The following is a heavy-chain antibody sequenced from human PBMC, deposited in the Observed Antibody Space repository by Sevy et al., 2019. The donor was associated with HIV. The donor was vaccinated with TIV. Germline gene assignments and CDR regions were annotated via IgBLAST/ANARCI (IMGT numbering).Heavy chain of an antibody. D-gene: IGHD6-13*01. CDR1: GGSISSYY. V-gene: IGHV4-59*01. CDR2: IYYSGST. Sequence: SETLSLTCTVSGGSISSYYWSWIRQPPGKGPQWIGYIYYSGSTNYNPSLKSPVTISVDTSKNQFSLKLSSVTAADTAVYYCARGGIAAAGTFMYYYYYMDVWGKWTTVTVSS. J-gene: IGHJ6*03. CDR3: ARGGIAAAGTFMYYYYYMDV.